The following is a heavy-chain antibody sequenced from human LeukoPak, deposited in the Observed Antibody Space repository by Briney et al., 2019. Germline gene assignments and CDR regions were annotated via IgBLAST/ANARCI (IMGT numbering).Heavy chain of an antibody. CDR2: INPNYGVT. CDR3: ARANFLYCSSTTCLFDY. J-gene: IGHJ4*02. V-gene: IGHV1-2*02. Sequence: ASVKVSCKASGYTFTDYYMHWVRQAPGQGFEWMGWINPNYGVTNYAQKFQGRVTITRDTSISTAHMEVSSLRSDDTAVYYCARANFLYCSSTTCLFDYWGQGTLVTVSS. D-gene: IGHD2-2*01. CDR1: GYTFTDYY.